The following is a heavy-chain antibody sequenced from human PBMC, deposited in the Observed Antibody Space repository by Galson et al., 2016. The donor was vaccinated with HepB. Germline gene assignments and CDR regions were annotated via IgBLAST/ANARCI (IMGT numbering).Heavy chain of an antibody. CDR1: GYTFSNYG. Sequence: SVKVSCKASGYTFSNYGISWVRQAPGQGLEWIGWISGYNGQTTYAQKFQGRVTMTTDTSTSTAYMELKSLKSGDTAVYYCARDISSFRGVHFDYWGQGTLVTVSS. J-gene: IGHJ4*02. V-gene: IGHV1-18*04. CDR2: ISGYNGQT. CDR3: ARDISSFRGVHFDY. D-gene: IGHD3-10*01.